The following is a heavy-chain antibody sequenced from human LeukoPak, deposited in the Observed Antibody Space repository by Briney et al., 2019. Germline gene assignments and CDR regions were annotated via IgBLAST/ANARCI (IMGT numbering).Heavy chain of an antibody. CDR3: AREGIVGPTAY. CDR1: GLGFSSFS. V-gene: IGHV3-21*01. CDR2: ISSSSSYI. J-gene: IGHJ4*02. D-gene: IGHD1-26*01. Sequence: PGGSLRLPCAASGLGFSSFSFNWIRQAPGKGLEWVSSISSSSSYIYYADSVKGRFTISRDNAKNSLYLQMNSLRAEDTAVYYCAREGIVGPTAYRGQGTLVTVSS.